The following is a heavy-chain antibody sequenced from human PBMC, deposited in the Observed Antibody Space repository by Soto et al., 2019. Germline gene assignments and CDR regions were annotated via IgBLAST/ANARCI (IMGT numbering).Heavy chain of an antibody. V-gene: IGHV3-33*01. J-gene: IGHJ4*02. CDR3: AREGSVAGTSVIDN. Sequence: QVQLVESGGGVVQPGRSLRLSCAASGFNFSNYAMHWVRQAPGKGLEWVAVVWSDGDKQDYADSVKGRFSMSRDNSKNTWSLQMSSLRVEDTAVYYCAREGSVAGTSVIDNWGQGTLATVSS. CDR1: GFNFSNYA. D-gene: IGHD6-19*01. CDR2: VWSDGDKQ.